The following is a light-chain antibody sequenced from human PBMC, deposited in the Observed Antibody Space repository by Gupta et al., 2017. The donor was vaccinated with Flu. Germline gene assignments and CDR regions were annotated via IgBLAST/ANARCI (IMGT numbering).Light chain of an antibody. CDR2: WAS. CDR3: QQYASIPYS. J-gene: IGKJ2*03. Sequence: DIVMTQSPDSLAVSLGERATINCKSSQSILYSSNNKNYLNWYQQKPGQPPKLLIYWASTRESGVPDRFSGSGSGTDFTLTISSLQAEDVAVYYCQQYASIPYSFGQGTKLEIK. CDR1: QSILYSSNNKNY. V-gene: IGKV4-1*01.